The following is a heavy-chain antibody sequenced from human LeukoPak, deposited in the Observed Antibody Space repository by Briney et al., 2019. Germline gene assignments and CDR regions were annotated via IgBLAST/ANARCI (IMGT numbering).Heavy chain of an antibody. CDR1: DGSISSYY. J-gene: IGHJ2*01. V-gene: IGHV4-59*01. CDR3: ARDKGPYWYFDL. CDR2: IYNSGST. Sequence: SETLSLTCAVSDGSISSYYWNWIRQPPGKGLEWIVNIYNSGSTDYNPSLKSRVTISVNLSKKQISLKLTSVTAADTALYYCARDKGPYWYFDLWGRGTLVTVSS.